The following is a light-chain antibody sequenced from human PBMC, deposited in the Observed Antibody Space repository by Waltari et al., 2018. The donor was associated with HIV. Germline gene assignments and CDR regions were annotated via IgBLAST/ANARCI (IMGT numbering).Light chain of an antibody. V-gene: IGLV1-40*01. Sequence: QSVLTQPPSVSGAPGQRVTISCTGSSSNIGAGYDVHWYQQLPGTAPKLLIYGKRNRPSVFPDRFSGSKSATSASLAIAGLQAEDEADYYCQSYDSSLSGRVFGGGTKLTVL. CDR3: QSYDSSLSGRV. CDR1: SSNIGAGYD. J-gene: IGLJ3*02. CDR2: GKR.